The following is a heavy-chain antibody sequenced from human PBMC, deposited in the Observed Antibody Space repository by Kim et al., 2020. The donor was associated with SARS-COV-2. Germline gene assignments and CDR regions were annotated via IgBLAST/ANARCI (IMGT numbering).Heavy chain of an antibody. V-gene: IGHV4-34*01. J-gene: IGHJ4*02. CDR3: ARGLVAGSGSYYND. D-gene: IGHD3-10*01. Sequence: NPSLKSRVTISVDTSKNQFSLKLSSVTAADTAVYYCARGLVAGSGSYYNDWGQGTLVTVSS.